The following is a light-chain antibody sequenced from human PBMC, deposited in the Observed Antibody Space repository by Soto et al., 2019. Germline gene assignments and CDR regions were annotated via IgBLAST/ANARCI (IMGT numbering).Light chain of an antibody. CDR3: QQYTNYPYT. Sequence: DIQMTQSPSTLSASVGDRVTITCRASQSISSWLAWYQQKPGKGPKFLIYVASSLESGVPSRFSGSGSGTEFTLTISSLQPDDFATYYCQQYTNYPYTFSQGTRLEIK. V-gene: IGKV1-5*01. CDR1: QSISSW. CDR2: VAS. J-gene: IGKJ2*01.